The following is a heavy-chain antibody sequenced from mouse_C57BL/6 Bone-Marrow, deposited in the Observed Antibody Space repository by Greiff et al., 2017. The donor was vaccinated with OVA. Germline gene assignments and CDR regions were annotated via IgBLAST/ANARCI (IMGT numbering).Heavy chain of an antibody. CDR2: IHPNSGST. CDR3: AREAYGSSPYAMDY. D-gene: IGHD1-1*01. Sequence: VQLQQPGAELVKPGASVKLSCKASGYTFTSYWMHWVKQRPGQGLEWIGMIHPNSGSTNYNEKFKSKATLTVDKSSSTAYMQLSSLTSEDSAVYYCAREAYGSSPYAMDYWGQGTSVTVSS. CDR1: GYTFTSYW. V-gene: IGHV1-64*01. J-gene: IGHJ4*01.